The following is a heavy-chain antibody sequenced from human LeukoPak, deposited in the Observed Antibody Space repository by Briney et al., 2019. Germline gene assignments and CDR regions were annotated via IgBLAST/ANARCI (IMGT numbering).Heavy chain of an antibody. V-gene: IGHV3-64*01. CDR1: GFTFSSYA. Sequence: GGSLRFSCAASGFTFSSYAMLWVRQAPGKGLEYVSAISSNGGSTYYANSVKGRFTISRDNSKNTLYLQMGSLRAEDMAVYYCARGAGSGPYYYYMDVWGKGTTVTVSS. CDR3: ARGAGSGPYYYYMDV. J-gene: IGHJ6*03. CDR2: ISSNGGST. D-gene: IGHD3-3*01.